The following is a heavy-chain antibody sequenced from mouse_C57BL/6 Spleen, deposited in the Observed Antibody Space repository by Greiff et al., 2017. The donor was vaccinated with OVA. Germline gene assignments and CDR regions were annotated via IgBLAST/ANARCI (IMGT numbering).Heavy chain of an antibody. J-gene: IGHJ2*01. CDR3: AITGTEDY. D-gene: IGHD4-1*01. CDR2: IDPSDSYT. V-gene: IGHV1-69*01. CDR1: GYTFTSYW. Sequence: QVHVKQPGAELVMPGASVKLSCKASGYTFTSYWMHWVKQRPGQGLEWIGEIDPSDSYTNYNQKFKGKSTLTVDKSSSTAYMQLSSLTSEDSAVYYCAITGTEDYWGQGTTLTVSS.